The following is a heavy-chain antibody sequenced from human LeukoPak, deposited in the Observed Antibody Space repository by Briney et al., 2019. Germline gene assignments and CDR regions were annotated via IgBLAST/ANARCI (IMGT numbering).Heavy chain of an antibody. D-gene: IGHD1-26*01. CDR1: GDSIGTYY. CDR2: IYYTGST. J-gene: IGHJ5*02. V-gene: IGHV4-59*01. Sequence: SETLSLTCTVSGDSIGTYYWNWIRQPPGRGLEGIAYIYYTGSTNYNPSLKSRVTISLDTSKNQFSLNLHSVTAADTAVYYCARGDYSRTYALHWFDPWGQGTLVTVSS. CDR3: ARGDYSRTYALHWFDP.